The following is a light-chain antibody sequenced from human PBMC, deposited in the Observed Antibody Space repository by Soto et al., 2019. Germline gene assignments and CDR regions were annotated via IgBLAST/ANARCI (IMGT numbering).Light chain of an antibody. Sequence: DIQMTQSPSSLSASVGDRVTITCRASQSISRSLNWYRQRPGRAPDLLIYAASSLQSGVPSRFSGSGSGTDFTLTITSVQTEDFATYYCQKSYSISENFGQGTKVQIK. CDR1: QSISRS. J-gene: IGKJ1*01. CDR3: QKSYSISEN. CDR2: AAS. V-gene: IGKV1-39*01.